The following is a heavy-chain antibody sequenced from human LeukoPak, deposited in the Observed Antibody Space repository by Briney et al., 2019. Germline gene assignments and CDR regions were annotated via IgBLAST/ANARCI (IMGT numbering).Heavy chain of an antibody. J-gene: IGHJ5*02. CDR3: ARLDVDTVNWFDP. D-gene: IGHD5-18*01. Sequence: SQTLSLTCTVSGGSISSGSCYWSWIRQPAGKGLEWIGRIYTSGSTNYNPSLKSRVTISVDTSKNQFSLKLSSVTAADTAVYYCARLDVDTVNWFDPWGQGTLVTVSS. V-gene: IGHV4-61*02. CDR1: GGSISSGSCY. CDR2: IYTSGST.